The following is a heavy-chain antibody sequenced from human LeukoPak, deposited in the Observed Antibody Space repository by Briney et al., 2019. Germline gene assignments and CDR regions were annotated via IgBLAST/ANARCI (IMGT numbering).Heavy chain of an antibody. J-gene: IGHJ4*02. CDR2: IYYSGST. D-gene: IGHD3-3*01. CDR1: GGSISSSSYY. CDR3: ASYDFWSGYPY. Sequence: SETLSLTCTVSGGSISSSSYYWGWIRQPPGKGPEWIGSIYYSGSTYYNPSLKSRVTISVDTSKNQFSLKLSSVTAADTAVYYCASYDFWSGYPYWGQRTLVTVSS. V-gene: IGHV4-39*01.